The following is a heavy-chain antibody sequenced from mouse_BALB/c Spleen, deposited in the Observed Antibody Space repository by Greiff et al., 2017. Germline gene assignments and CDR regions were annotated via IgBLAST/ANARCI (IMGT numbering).Heavy chain of an antibody. V-gene: IGHV2-9-2*01. CDR1: GFSLTSYD. J-gene: IGHJ4*01. CDR2: IWTGGGT. Sequence: VMLVESGPGLVAPSQSLSITCTVSGFSLTSYDISWIRQPPGKGLEWLGVIWTGGGTNYNSAFMSRLSISKDNSKSQVFLKMNSLQTDDTAIYYCVRDWGAGMDYWGQGTSVTVSS. D-gene: IGHD6-1*01. CDR3: VRDWGAGMDY.